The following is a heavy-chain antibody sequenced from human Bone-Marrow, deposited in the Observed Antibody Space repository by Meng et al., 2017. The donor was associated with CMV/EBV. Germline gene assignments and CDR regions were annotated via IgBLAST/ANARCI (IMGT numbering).Heavy chain of an antibody. CDR2: INTDGNSL. J-gene: IGHJ4*02. CDR1: GFTFNNHW. D-gene: IGHD1-26*01. CDR3: VRIRVGATGGDY. Sequence: ETLSLTCAASGFTFNNHWMHWVRQAPGKGLVWVSRINTDGNSLSHADSVKGRFTIFRDNAKNTVYLQMNSLRDEDAAVYYCVRIRVGATGGDYWGLGALVTVSS. V-gene: IGHV3-74*01.